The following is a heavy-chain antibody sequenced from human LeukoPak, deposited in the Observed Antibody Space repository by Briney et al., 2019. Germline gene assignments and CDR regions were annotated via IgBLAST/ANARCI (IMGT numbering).Heavy chain of an antibody. CDR2: IYHSGST. CDR3: ARGGAARLHFQN. D-gene: IGHD6-6*01. Sequence: TSETLSLTCTVSGGSISTYYWNWIQQPPGKGLEWIGYIYHSGSTNYNPSLQSRVTISVDTSKNQFSLNLNSVTAADTAVYYCARGGAARLHFQNWGQGTLVTVSS. V-gene: IGHV4-59*01. J-gene: IGHJ1*01. CDR1: GGSISTYY.